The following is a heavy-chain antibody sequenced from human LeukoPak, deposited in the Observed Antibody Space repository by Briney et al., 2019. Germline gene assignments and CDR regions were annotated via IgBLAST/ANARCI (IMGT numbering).Heavy chain of an antibody. CDR3: ARGHPIPGGAADY. V-gene: IGHV1-8*01. J-gene: IGHJ4*02. D-gene: IGHD6-25*01. CDR1: GYTFTSYD. Sequence: ASVKVSCKASGYTFTSYDINWVRQATGQGLEWMGWMNTNSGNTGYAQKFQGRVTMTRNTSISTAYMELSSLRSEDTAVYYCARGHPIPGGAADYWGQGTLVTVSS. CDR2: MNTNSGNT.